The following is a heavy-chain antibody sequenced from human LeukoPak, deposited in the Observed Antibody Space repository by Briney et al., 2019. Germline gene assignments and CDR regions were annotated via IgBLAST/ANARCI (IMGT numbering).Heavy chain of an antibody. CDR3: ARGVLEEHYYDSSGLLFDY. CDR1: GGSISSGGYS. J-gene: IGHJ4*02. D-gene: IGHD3-22*01. V-gene: IGHV4-30-2*01. CDR2: IYHSGST. Sequence: SETLSLTCAVSGGSISSGGYSWSWIRQPPGKGLEWIGYIYHSGSTYYNPSLRSRVTISVDRSKNQFSLKLSSVTAADTAVYYCARGVLEEHYYDSSGLLFDYWGQGTLVTVSS.